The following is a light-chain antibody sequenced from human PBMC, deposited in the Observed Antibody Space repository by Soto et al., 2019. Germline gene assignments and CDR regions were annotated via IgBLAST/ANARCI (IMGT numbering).Light chain of an antibody. Sequence: SVLTQPASVSGSPGQSITISCTGTSSDVGGYNYVSWYQQHPGKAPKLMIYEVSKRPSGVSNRLSGSKSGNTAYLTISGLQAEDEPDDYCSSYTSSSTLVFGGGTKLTVL. CDR2: EVS. CDR3: SSYTSSSTLV. V-gene: IGLV2-14*01. CDR1: SSDVGGYNY. J-gene: IGLJ2*01.